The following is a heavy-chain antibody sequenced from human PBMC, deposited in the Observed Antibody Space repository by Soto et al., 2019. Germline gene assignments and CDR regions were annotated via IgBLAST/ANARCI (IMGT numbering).Heavy chain of an antibody. V-gene: IGHV1-18*04. CDR1: GYTFTTYG. D-gene: IGHD3-3*02. J-gene: IGHJ4*02. Sequence: QVQLVQSGAEMKKPGASVKVSCKASGYTFTTYGISWVRRAPEQGLEWMGWISAYNGNSHYAQKLQGRVTMTTDTSTSTAYVDLRSLRSDDTAVYYCAREHFTSTYDSFDYWGQATVVTVSS. CDR2: ISAYNGNS. CDR3: AREHFTSTYDSFDY.